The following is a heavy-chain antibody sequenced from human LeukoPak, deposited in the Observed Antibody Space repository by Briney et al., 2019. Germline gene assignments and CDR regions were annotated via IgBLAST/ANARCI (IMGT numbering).Heavy chain of an antibody. CDR1: GGSINGYY. V-gene: IGHV3-53*05. CDR2: IYSGGST. J-gene: IGHJ5*02. Sequence: ETLSLTCSVSGGSINGYYWSWIRQPPGKGLEWVSVIYSGGSTYYADSVKGRFTISRDKSKNTVYLQMNSLRFEDTAMYYCARNWFDPWGQGTLVTVSS. CDR3: ARNWFDP.